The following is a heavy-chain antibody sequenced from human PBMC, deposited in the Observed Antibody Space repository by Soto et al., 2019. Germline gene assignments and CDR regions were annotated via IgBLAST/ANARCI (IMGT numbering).Heavy chain of an antibody. CDR2: ISGSGGST. D-gene: IGHD3-10*01. Sequence: EVQLLESGGGLVQPGGSLRLSCAASGFTFSSYAMSWVRQAPGKGLEWVSAISGSGGSTYYADSVKGRFTISRDNSKNTLYLHMTSLRAEDTAVYYCAKGPHYYGSGSQYGMDVWGQGTTVTVSS. V-gene: IGHV3-23*01. J-gene: IGHJ6*02. CDR3: AKGPHYYGSGSQYGMDV. CDR1: GFTFSSYA.